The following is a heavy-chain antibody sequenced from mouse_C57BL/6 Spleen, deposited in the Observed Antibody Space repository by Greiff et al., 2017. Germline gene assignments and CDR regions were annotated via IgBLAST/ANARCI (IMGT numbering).Heavy chain of an antibody. Sequence: QVQLQQPGAELVRPGSSVKLSCKASGYTFTSYWMDWVKQRPGQGLEWIGNIYPSDSETHYNQKFKDKATLTVDKSSSTAYMQLSSLTSEDSAVYYCARRDGYYPYYAMDYWGQGTSVTVSS. V-gene: IGHV1-61*01. CDR1: GYTFTSYW. CDR2: IYPSDSET. J-gene: IGHJ4*01. CDR3: ARRDGYYPYYAMDY. D-gene: IGHD2-3*01.